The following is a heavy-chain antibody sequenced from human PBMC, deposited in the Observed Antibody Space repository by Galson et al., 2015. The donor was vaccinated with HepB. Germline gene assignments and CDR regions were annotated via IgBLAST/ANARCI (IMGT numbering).Heavy chain of an antibody. CDR2: ISGSGGST. V-gene: IGHV3-23*01. CDR1: GFTFSSYA. Sequence: SLRLSCAASGFTFSSYAMSWVRQAPGKGLEWVSAISGSGGSTYYADSVKGRFTISRDNSKNTLYLQMNSLRAEDTAVYYCAKGSITMIVVVIPAQTVLDAFDIWGQRTMVPVSS. CDR3: AKGSITMIVVVIPAQTVLDAFDI. J-gene: IGHJ3*02. D-gene: IGHD3-22*01.